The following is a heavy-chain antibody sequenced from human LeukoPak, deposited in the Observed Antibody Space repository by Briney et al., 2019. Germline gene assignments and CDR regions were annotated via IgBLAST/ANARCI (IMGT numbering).Heavy chain of an antibody. Sequence: SQNLSLTCTVSGGSISSGGYYWSWIPQPPGKGLEWIGYIYYSGSTYYNPSLKSRVTISVDTSKNQFSLKLSSVTAADTAVYYCARLKVDTASLDYWGRGTLVTVSS. V-gene: IGHV4-31*03. CDR1: GGSISSGGYY. CDR3: ARLKVDTASLDY. CDR2: IYYSGST. D-gene: IGHD5-18*01. J-gene: IGHJ4*02.